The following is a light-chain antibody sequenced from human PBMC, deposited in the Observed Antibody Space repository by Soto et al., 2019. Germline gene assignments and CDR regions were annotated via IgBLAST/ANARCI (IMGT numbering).Light chain of an antibody. Sequence: EIMLTQSPGTLSLYPGEGATICSRASQSVSSTYLAWYQQKPGQAPRLPIYGASSRATGIPDRFSGSGSGTDFTLTISRLEPEDFAVYYCHQYGSSPPITLGQGTRLEIK. CDR1: QSVSSTY. V-gene: IGKV3-20*01. CDR2: GAS. J-gene: IGKJ5*01. CDR3: HQYGSSPPIT.